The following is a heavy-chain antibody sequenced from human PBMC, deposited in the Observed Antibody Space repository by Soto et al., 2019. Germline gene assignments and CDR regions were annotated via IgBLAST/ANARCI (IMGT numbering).Heavy chain of an antibody. CDR1: GFTFSTYS. CDR2: ISSSTSYI. V-gene: IGHV3-21*01. CDR3: ASAPLVDAFDI. J-gene: IGHJ3*02. D-gene: IGHD1-26*01. Sequence: EVQVVESGGGLVKPGGSLRLSCAASGFTFSTYSMTWVRQAPGKGLEWVSSISSSTSYIYYADSVKGRFTISRDNAKNSLYLQMNSLRAEDTAVYYCASAPLVDAFDIWGQGTMVTVSS.